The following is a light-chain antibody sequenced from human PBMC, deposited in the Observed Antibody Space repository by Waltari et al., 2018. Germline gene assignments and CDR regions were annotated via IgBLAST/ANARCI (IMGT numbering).Light chain of an antibody. CDR3: QQYDNWPPWT. V-gene: IGKV3-15*01. Sequence: EIVMTQSPATLSVSPGERAPLSCRASQSIRTSLAWDQQTPGQPPRLLIHGASTRATGIPARFSGSGSGTEFTLTISSLQSEDFAVYYCQQYDNWPPWTFGPGTRVEVK. CDR2: GAS. CDR1: QSIRTS. J-gene: IGKJ1*01.